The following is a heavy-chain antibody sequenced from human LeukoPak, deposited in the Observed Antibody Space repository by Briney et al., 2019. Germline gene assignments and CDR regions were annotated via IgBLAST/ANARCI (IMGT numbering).Heavy chain of an antibody. CDR1: GFTFSGYW. J-gene: IGHJ4*02. CDR3: ARDVRGGYHDY. D-gene: IGHD5-18*01. V-gene: IGHV3-74*01. CDR2: IKSDGSYT. Sequence: PGESLRLSCAASGFTFSGYWMHWVRQAQGKGLVWVSRIKSDGSYTAYADSVKGRFTISRDNAKNTLYLQMNSLRAEDTAVYYCARDVRGGYHDYWGQGTLVTVSS.